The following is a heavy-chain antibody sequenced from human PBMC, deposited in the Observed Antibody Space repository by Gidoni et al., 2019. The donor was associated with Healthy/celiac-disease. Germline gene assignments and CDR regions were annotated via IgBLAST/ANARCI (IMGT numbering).Heavy chain of an antibody. D-gene: IGHD6-19*01. Sequence: EVQLFESGGGLVLPGGSLRLSCAASGVTCSSYAMSWCRQAPGKGLGWVSDISGSGGSTYYADAVKGRFTISRDDSKNTRYLQINSLRAEDTAVYYCAKGKAVAGPGYADYWGQGTLVTVSS. CDR2: ISGSGGST. CDR1: GVTCSSYA. V-gene: IGHV3-23*01. J-gene: IGHJ4*02. CDR3: AKGKAVAGPGYADY.